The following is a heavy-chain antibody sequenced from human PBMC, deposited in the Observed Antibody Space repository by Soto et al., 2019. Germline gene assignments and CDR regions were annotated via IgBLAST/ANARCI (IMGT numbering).Heavy chain of an antibody. J-gene: IGHJ4*02. Sequence: GDSVKVSCKASGGTFSSYAISLVRQAPGPGLEWMGGLIPIFGTANYAQKFQGRVTITADESTSTAYMELSSLRSEDTAVYYCARDRARDGYNFWYWGQGTLVTGSS. CDR2: LIPIFGTA. V-gene: IGHV1-69*13. CDR3: ARDRARDGYNFWY. CDR1: GGTFSSYA. D-gene: IGHD3-3*01.